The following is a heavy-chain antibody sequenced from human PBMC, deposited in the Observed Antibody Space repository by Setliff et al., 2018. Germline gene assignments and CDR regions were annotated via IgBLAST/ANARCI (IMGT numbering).Heavy chain of an antibody. CDR2: INHSGST. CDR1: SGSFSGYY. D-gene: IGHD3-22*01. V-gene: IGHV4-34*01. J-gene: IGHJ4*02. CDR3: ARGYFPSESSGYYFAY. Sequence: SETLSLPCAVYSGSFSGYYWSWIRQPPGKGLEWIGEINHSGSTNYNPSLKSRVTISVDTSKNQFSLNLNSVTAADTAVYYCARGYFPSESSGYYFAYWGQGTLVTVSS.